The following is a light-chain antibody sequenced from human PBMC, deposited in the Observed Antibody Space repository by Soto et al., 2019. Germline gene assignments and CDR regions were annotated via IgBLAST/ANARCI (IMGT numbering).Light chain of an antibody. V-gene: IGKV3-11*01. J-gene: IGKJ4*01. CDR2: DAS. Sequence: EIVLTQSPGTLSLSPGERATLSCRASQSVSSYLAWYQQKPGQAPRLLIYDASNRATGIPARFSGSGSGTDFTLTISSLEPEDFAVYYCQQRSNWPPSFGGGTKVDNK. CDR1: QSVSSY. CDR3: QQRSNWPPS.